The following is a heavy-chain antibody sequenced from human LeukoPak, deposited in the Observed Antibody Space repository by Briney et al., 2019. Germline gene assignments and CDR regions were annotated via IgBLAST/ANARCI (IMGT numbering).Heavy chain of an antibody. CDR2: IYYSGST. CDR1: GGSISSYY. V-gene: IGHV4-39*07. D-gene: IGHD6-13*01. CDR3: ARVVAAAGCFDY. Sequence: SETLSLTCTVSGGSISSYYWGWIRQPPGKGLEWIGSIYYSGSTYYNPSLKSRVTISVDTSKNQFSLKLSSVTAADTAVYYCARVVAAAGCFDYWGQGTLVTVSS. J-gene: IGHJ4*02.